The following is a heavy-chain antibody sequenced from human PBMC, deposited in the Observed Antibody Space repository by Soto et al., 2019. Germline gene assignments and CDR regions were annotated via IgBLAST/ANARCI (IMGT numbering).Heavy chain of an antibody. CDR1: GFTFNTYA. J-gene: IGHJ4*02. Sequence: GSLRLSCVASGFTFNTYAMSWVRQAPGKGLEWVSGMTGSGGSAYYVDSVKGRFTISRDNSKNTVSLQMNSLRAEDTAIYYCAKGRFTMVVVDLDYWGQGTPVTVSS. CDR3: AKGRFTMVVVDLDY. CDR2: MTGSGGSA. D-gene: IGHD3-10*01. V-gene: IGHV3-23*01.